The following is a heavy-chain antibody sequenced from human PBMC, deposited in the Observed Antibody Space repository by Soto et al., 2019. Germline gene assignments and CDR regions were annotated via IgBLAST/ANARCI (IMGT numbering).Heavy chain of an antibody. J-gene: IGHJ4*02. D-gene: IGHD6-13*01. CDR2: INAGNGNT. CDR1: GYTFTSYA. CDR3: ERVSSWYFLDY. Sequence: QVQLVQSGAEEKKPGASVKVSCKASGYTFTSYAMHWVRQAPGQRLEWMGWINAGNGNTKYSQKFQGRVTMTRDTSASTVYRELSSLRSEDTAVYYCERVSSWYFLDYWGQGTLVTVSS. V-gene: IGHV1-3*05.